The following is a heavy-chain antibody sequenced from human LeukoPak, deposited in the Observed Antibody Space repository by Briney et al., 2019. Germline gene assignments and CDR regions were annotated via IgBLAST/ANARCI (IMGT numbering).Heavy chain of an antibody. CDR1: GFTFSNYA. Sequence: PGGSLRLSCAASGFTFSNYAMSWVRRAPGKGLERVSSITGSGGGTHYADSVKGRFTISRDNSKNTLYLQMNSLRAEDTAVYYCAKWGADYVVPYYYYYYMDVWGKGTTVTISS. J-gene: IGHJ6*03. CDR2: ITGSGGGT. CDR3: AKWGADYVVPYYYYYYMDV. V-gene: IGHV3-23*01. D-gene: IGHD4/OR15-4a*01.